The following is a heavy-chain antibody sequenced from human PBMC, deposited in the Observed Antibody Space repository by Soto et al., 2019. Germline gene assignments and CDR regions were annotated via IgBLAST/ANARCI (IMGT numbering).Heavy chain of an antibody. CDR3: ARGYRNDFWSGYYKRYYYGMDV. CDR1: GGSFSGYY. V-gene: IGHV4-34*01. J-gene: IGHJ6*02. CDR2: INHSGST. Sequence: SETLSLTCAVYGGSFSGYYRSWIRQPPGKGLEWIGEINHSGSTNYNPSLKSRVTISVDTSKNQFSLKLSSVTAADTAVYYCARGYRNDFWSGYYKRYYYGMDVWGQGTTVT. D-gene: IGHD3-3*01.